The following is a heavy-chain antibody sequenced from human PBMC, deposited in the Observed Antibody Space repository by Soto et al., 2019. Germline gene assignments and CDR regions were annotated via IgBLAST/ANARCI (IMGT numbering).Heavy chain of an antibody. CDR3: ARGITTWPPFDY. CDR1: GGTFSSYA. J-gene: IGHJ4*02. CDR2: IIPIFGTA. V-gene: IGHV1-69*13. D-gene: IGHD3-22*01. Sequence: SVKVSCKASGGTFSSYAISWVRQAPGQGLEWMGGIIPIFGTANYAQKFQGRVTITADESTSTAYMELSSLRSEDTAVYYCARGITTWPPFDYWGQRTLVTVSS.